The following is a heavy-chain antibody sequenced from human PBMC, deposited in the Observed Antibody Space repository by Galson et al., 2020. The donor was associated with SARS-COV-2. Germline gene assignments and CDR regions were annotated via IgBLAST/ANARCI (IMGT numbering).Heavy chain of an antibody. J-gene: IGHJ4*02. Sequence: GGSLRLSCAAYGFTFSSHAMHWVRQAPGKGLEWVAQIFFDGSDKYYADSVKGRFTISSDSSKNTVYLQMNSLRADDTAVYYCARDGQTSSGWAFDYWGQGTLVTVSS. CDR3: ARDGQTSSGWAFDY. CDR1: GFTFSSHA. CDR2: IFFDGSDK. D-gene: IGHD6-19*01. V-gene: IGHV3-33*01.